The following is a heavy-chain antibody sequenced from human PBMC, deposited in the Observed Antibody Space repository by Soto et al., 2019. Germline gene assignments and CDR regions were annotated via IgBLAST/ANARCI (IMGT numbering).Heavy chain of an antibody. CDR3: ARGDRIQLWLRNPSYWFDP. J-gene: IGHJ5*02. CDR1: GYTFTGYY. CDR2: INPNSGGT. V-gene: IGHV1-2*04. D-gene: IGHD5-18*01. Sequence: ASVKVSCKASGYTFTGYYMHWVRQAPGQGLEWMGWINPNSGGTNYAQKFQGWVTMTRDTSISTAYMELSRLRSDDTAVYYCARGDRIQLWLRNPSYWFDPWGQGTLVTVSS.